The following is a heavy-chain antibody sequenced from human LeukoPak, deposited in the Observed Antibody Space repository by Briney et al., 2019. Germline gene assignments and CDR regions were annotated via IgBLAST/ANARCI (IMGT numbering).Heavy chain of an antibody. CDR1: GFTFSSYE. D-gene: IGHD6-13*01. CDR2: ISSSGSTI. Sequence: EPGGSLRLSCAASGFTFSSYEMKWVRQAPGKGLEWVSYISSSGSTIYYADSVKGRFTISRDNAKNSLYLQMNSLRAEGTAVYYCARGGSSWYEYFQHWRQGTLVTVSS. CDR3: ARGGSSWYEYFQH. J-gene: IGHJ1*01. V-gene: IGHV3-48*03.